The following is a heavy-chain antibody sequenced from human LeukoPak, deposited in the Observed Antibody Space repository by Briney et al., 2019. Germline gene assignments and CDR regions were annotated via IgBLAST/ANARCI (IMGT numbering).Heavy chain of an antibody. J-gene: IGHJ3*02. Sequence: SETLSLTCTVSGGSISSGGYYWSWIRQHPGKGLEWIGYIYYSGNTYYSPSLKSRVTISVDTSKNQFSLKLNSVTAADTAVYYCARANWNNVNAFDIWGQGTMVTVSS. CDR2: IYYSGNT. V-gene: IGHV4-31*03. CDR1: GGSISSGGYY. D-gene: IGHD1/OR15-1a*01. CDR3: ARANWNNVNAFDI.